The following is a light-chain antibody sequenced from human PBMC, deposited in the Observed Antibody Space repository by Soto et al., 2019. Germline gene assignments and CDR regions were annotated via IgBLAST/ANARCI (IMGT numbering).Light chain of an antibody. CDR3: QQYKSWPPFT. CDR2: GAS. V-gene: IGKV3-15*01. Sequence: EIVMTQSPATLSVSPGDSATLSCRASQSLVQSLAWYQQKAGQAPRLLIYGASTRATGIPARFSGSGSGTEFTLTISSLQSEDFAVYYCQQYKSWPPFTFGQGTRLEI. J-gene: IGKJ5*01. CDR1: QSLVQS.